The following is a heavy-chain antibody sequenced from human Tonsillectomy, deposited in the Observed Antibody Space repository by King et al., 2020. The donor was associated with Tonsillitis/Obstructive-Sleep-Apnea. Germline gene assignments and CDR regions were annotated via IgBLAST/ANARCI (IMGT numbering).Heavy chain of an antibody. CDR1: GFTFSFYA. CDR2: INSNGGTP. CDR3: VKDRGGQNSDYDSAFDI. Sequence: VQLVESGGGLVQPGGSLRLSCSASGFTFSFYAMHWVRQAPGKGLEYVSVINSNGGTPYYADSVKGRFTISRENSKNTLYLQMSSLRAEDTAVYYCVKDRGGQNSDYDSAFDIWGQGTMVTVSS. J-gene: IGHJ3*02. V-gene: IGHV3-64D*06. D-gene: IGHD5-12*01.